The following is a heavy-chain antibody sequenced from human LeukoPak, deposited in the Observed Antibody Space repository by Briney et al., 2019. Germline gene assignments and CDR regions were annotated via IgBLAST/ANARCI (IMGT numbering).Heavy chain of an antibody. CDR3: ARHGTVPAAITWDYYFDY. D-gene: IGHD2-2*01. V-gene: IGHV1-69*13. CDR1: GGTFSSYA. J-gene: IGHJ4*02. CDR2: FIPTFGTA. Sequence: SVKVSCKASGGTFSSYAISWVRQAPGQGLDWMGGFIPTFGTANYAQKFQGRVTITAYESTSTAYMELSSLRSEDTAVYYCARHGTVPAAITWDYYFDYWGQGTLVTVSS.